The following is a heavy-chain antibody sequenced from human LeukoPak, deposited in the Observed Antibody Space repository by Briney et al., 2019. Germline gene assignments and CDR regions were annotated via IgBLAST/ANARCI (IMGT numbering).Heavy chain of an antibody. D-gene: IGHD5-18*01. V-gene: IGHV4-59*01. J-gene: IGHJ4*02. CDR2: IYYSGST. Sequence: MPSETLSLTCTVSGGSISSYYWSWIRQPPGKGLEWIGYIYYSGSTNYNPSLKSRVTISVDTSKNQFSLKLSSVTAADTAVYYCARGLGYSYGFMGDYWGQGTLVTVSS. CDR3: ARGLGYSYGFMGDY. CDR1: GGSISSYY.